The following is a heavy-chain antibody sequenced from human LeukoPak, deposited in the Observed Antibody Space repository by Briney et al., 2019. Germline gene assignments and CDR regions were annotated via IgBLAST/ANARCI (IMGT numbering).Heavy chain of an antibody. V-gene: IGHV4-61*02. J-gene: IGHJ5*02. CDR3: ARGIKVTTDRWFDP. D-gene: IGHD4-11*01. CDR2: IYTSGST. Sequence: PSETLSLTCTVSGGSISSGSYYWSWIRQPAGKGLEWIGRIYTSGSTNYNPSLKSRVTISVDTSKNQFSLKLSSVTAADTAVYYCARGIKVTTDRWFDPWGQGTLVTVSS. CDR1: GGSISSGSYY.